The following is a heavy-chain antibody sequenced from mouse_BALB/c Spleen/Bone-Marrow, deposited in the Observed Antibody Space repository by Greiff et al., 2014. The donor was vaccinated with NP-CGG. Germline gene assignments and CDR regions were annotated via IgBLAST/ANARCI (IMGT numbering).Heavy chain of an antibody. CDR3: ARRITTARAMDY. CDR1: GYAFTNYL. J-gene: IGHJ4*01. V-gene: IGHV1-54*01. D-gene: IGHD1-2*01. CDR2: INPGSGGT. Sequence: VQVVESGAELVRPGTSVKVSCKASGYAFTNYLIEWVKQRPGQGLEWIGVINPGSGGTNYNEKFKGKATLTADKSSSTAYMQLRSLTSDDSAVYFCARRITTARAMDYWGQGTSVTVSS.